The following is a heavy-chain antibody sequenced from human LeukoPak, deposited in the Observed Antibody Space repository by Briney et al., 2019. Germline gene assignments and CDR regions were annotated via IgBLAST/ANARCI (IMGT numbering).Heavy chain of an antibody. CDR3: AKDRYPTEGSGSFPFDY. D-gene: IGHD1-26*01. V-gene: IGHV3-23*01. Sequence: PGGSLRLSCAASGFTFSSYAMSWVRQAPGKGLEWVSAISGSGGSTYYADSVKGRFTISRDNSKNTLYLQMNSLRAEDTAVYYCAKDRYPTEGSGSFPFDYWGQGTLVTVSS. CDR2: ISGSGGST. J-gene: IGHJ4*02. CDR1: GFTFSSYA.